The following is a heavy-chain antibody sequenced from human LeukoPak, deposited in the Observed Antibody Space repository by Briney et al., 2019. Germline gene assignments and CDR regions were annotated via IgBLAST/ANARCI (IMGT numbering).Heavy chain of an antibody. D-gene: IGHD3-16*01. CDR2: IYYSGST. CDR1: GDSVSSGTYY. CDR3: ATYRPVWGIDY. V-gene: IGHV4-39*01. Sequence: PPETLSLTCTVSGDSVSSGTYYWAWIRQPPGKGLEWIGSIYYSGSTYYNPSLKSRVTISVDTSKNQFSLKLSSVTAADTAVYYCATYRPVWGIDYWGQGTLVTVSS. J-gene: IGHJ4*02.